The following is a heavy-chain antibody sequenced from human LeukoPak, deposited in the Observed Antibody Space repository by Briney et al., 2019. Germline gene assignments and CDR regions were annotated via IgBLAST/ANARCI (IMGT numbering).Heavy chain of an antibody. V-gene: IGHV4-34*01. Sequence: SETLSLTCAVYGGSFSGYYWSWIRQPPGKELEWIGEINHSGSTNYNPSLKSRVTISVDTSKNQFSLKLSSVTAADTAVYYCARGRTITIFGVVYPFNYMDVWGKGTTVTVSS. D-gene: IGHD3-3*01. CDR2: INHSGST. J-gene: IGHJ6*03. CDR3: ARGRTITIFGVVYPFNYMDV. CDR1: GGSFSGYY.